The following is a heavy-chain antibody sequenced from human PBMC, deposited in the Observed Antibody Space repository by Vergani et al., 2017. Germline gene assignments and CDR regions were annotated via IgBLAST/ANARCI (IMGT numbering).Heavy chain of an antibody. J-gene: IGHJ6*03. Sequence: EEQLLQSGGHLVQPGGSLRLSCAASGFTFSAHAMTWVRQGPGKGLEWVSAIRGSGGSTDYADSVKDRFTISRDNGKNRLFLQMNNVRAEDAAVYYCARDRFSGDRLGLVSYMDLWGKGTTVTVSS. V-gene: IGHV3-23*01. CDR2: IRGSGGST. CDR3: ARDRFSGDRLGLVSYMDL. CDR1: GFTFSAHA. D-gene: IGHD7-27*01.